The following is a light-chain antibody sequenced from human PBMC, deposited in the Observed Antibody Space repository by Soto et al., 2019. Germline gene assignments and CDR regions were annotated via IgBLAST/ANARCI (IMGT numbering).Light chain of an antibody. V-gene: IGKV2-28*01. Sequence: DIVMTQSPLSLPVTPGEPASISCRSSQSLLHSDGYNYLDWYLQKPGQSPQLLIYLGSNRASGVPDRFSASGSGTDFTLKISRVEAGAVGVYYCMQALQMRTFGQGTKVEIK. CDR2: LGS. CDR3: MQALQMRT. J-gene: IGKJ1*01. CDR1: QSLLHSDGYNY.